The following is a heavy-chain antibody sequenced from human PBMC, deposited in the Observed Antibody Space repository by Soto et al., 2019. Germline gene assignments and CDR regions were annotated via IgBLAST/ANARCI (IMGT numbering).Heavy chain of an antibody. V-gene: IGHV1-8*01. CDR1: GYNFISSN. J-gene: IGHJ5*02. CDR2: MNPATGNA. Sequence: QEQLVQSGTEVKRPGASVKISCRASGYNFISSNINWVRQAAGQRPEWLGWMNPATGNAAFARHLHGRVTMTRDTSTDTAYMELGGLSSGDTAIYYCARAVGIAVTGLDLWGPGTLVTFS. CDR3: ARAVGIAVTGLDL. D-gene: IGHD6-19*01.